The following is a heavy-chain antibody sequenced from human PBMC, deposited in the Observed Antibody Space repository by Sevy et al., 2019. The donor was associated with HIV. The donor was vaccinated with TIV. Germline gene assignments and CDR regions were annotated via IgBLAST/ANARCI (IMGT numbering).Heavy chain of an antibody. Sequence: SETLSLTYSVSDDSINSYYWSWIRQPPGKGLEWIGYIYNNIGSTSYNPSLTSRVTISVDTSKNHFSLKLTSVTAADTAIYYCARGAVVIGTAATPVLDFWGLGSLVTVSS. CDR1: DDSINSYY. J-gene: IGHJ4*02. V-gene: IGHV4-59*08. CDR3: ARGAVVIGTAATPVLDF. D-gene: IGHD2-2*01. CDR2: IYNNIGST.